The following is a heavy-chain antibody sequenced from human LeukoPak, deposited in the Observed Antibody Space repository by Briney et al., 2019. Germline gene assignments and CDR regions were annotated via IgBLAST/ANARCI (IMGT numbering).Heavy chain of an antibody. Sequence: PSETLSLTCAVSGYSISSGYYWGWIRQPPGKGLEWIGSIYHSGSTYYNPSLKSRVTISVDTSKNQFSLGLSSVTAADTAVYYCARAVGYSYGDYWGQGTLVTVSS. CDR2: IYHSGST. V-gene: IGHV4-38-2*01. CDR1: GYSISSGYY. D-gene: IGHD5-18*01. J-gene: IGHJ4*02. CDR3: ARAVGYSYGDY.